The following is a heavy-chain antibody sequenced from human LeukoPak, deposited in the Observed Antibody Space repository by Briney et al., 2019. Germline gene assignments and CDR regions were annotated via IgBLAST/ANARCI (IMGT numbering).Heavy chain of an antibody. J-gene: IGHJ4*02. V-gene: IGHV3-48*01. CDR2: ISSSSSTI. CDR1: GFTFSSYS. Sequence: GGSLRLSCAASGFTFSSYSMNWVRQAPGKGLEWVSYISSSSSTIYYADSVKGRFTISRDNAKNSLYLQMNSLRAEDTAVYYCARGICPFDYWGQGTLVTVSS. CDR3: ARGICPFDY. D-gene: IGHD3-10*01.